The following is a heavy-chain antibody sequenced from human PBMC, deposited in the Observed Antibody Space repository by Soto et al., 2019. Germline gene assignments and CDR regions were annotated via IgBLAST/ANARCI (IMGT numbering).Heavy chain of an antibody. V-gene: IGHV3-7*01. Sequence: EVQLVESGGGLVQPGGSLRLSCAASGFTFSSYWMSWVRQAPGKGLEWVANIKQDGSEKYYVDSVKGRFTISRDNAKNSLFLKMKCGRAEDMAVYYCARVQYYYYSCGYYKYFQHWGQGTPVTVSS. CDR1: GFTFSSYW. CDR2: IKQDGSEK. J-gene: IGHJ1*01. D-gene: IGHD3-22*01. CDR3: ARVQYYYYSCGYYKYFQH.